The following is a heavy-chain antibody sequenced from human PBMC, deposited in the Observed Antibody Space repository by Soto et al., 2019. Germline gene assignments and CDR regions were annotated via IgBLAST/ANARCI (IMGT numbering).Heavy chain of an antibody. CDR3: ARHVRDSSGYYYHFFRDAFDI. CDR2: IYPGDYYT. V-gene: IGHV5-51*01. D-gene: IGHD3-22*01. Sequence: XESLNSPWNGFWYSFTSYWIGWVRQMPGKGLEWMGIIYPGDYYTRYSPSFPGQVTISADKSISTAYLQWSSLKASDTAMYYCARHVRDSSGYYYHFFRDAFDIRAQGTMVTVS. J-gene: IGHJ3*02. CDR1: WYSFTSYW.